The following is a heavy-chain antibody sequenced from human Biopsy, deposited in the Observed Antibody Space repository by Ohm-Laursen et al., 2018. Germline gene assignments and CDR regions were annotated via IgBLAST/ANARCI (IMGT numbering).Heavy chain of an antibody. CDR2: IIPIVGIT. D-gene: IGHD3-10*01. J-gene: IGHJ6*02. CDR3: ARGGSGSGYYGMDV. V-gene: IGHV1-69*04. Sequence: GASVTVSCKASGDTFSSSAFFWVRQAPGQGLVYLGRIIPIVGITNHAQTFQGRITLTADKSTFMVYMELSRLRSDDTAIYYCARGGSGSGYYGMDVWGQGATVSVSS. CDR1: GDTFSSSA.